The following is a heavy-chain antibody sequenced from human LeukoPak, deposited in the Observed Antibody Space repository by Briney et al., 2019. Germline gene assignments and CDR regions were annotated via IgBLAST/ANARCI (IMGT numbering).Heavy chain of an antibody. CDR2: IYGRGETT. Sequence: GGSLRLFCAASGFTFSSNAMNWVRQAPGKGLEWVAAIYGRGETTYYADLVKGRFTISRDNSKNTLYLQMNSLRAEDTAVYYCAKTAMIKVIINTYPKGLNYWGQGTLVTVSS. J-gene: IGHJ4*02. CDR3: AKTAMIKVIINTYPKGLNY. D-gene: IGHD3-10*01. CDR1: GFTFSSNA. V-gene: IGHV3-23*01.